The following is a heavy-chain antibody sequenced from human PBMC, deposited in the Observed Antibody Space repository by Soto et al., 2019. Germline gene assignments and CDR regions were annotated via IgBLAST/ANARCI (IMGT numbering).Heavy chain of an antibody. CDR1: GFTFDDYA. J-gene: IGHJ4*02. D-gene: IGHD1-1*01. CDR3: AKWRRSNGFDY. Sequence: PGGSLRLSCAASGFTFDDYAMHWVRQAPGKGLEWVSGISWNSGSIGYADSVKGRFTSSRDNAKNSLYLQMNSLRAEDTALYYCAKWRRSNGFDYWGQGTLVTVSS. V-gene: IGHV3-9*01. CDR2: ISWNSGSI.